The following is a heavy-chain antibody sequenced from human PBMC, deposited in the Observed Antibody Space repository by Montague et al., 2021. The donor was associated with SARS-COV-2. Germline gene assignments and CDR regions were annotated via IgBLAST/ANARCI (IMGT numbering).Heavy chain of an antibody. CDR3: ARRTYDILTGYDYGMDV. D-gene: IGHD3-9*01. CDR2: IDWDDDK. V-gene: IGHV2-70*04. Sequence: PALVKPTQTLTLICTFSGFSLSTSGMRVSWIRQPPGKALEWLARIDWDDDKYYSTSLKTRLTISKDTSKNQVVLTMTNMDPVDTATYYCARRTYDILTGYDYGMDVWGQGTTVTVSS. J-gene: IGHJ6*02. CDR1: GFSLSTSGMR.